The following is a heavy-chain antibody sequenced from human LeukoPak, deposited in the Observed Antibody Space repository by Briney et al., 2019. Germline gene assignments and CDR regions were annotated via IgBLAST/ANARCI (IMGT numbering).Heavy chain of an antibody. D-gene: IGHD5-12*01. Sequence: GTSVKVSCKASGFTFTSSAMQWVRQARGQRLEWIGWIVVGSGNTNYAQKFQERVTITRDMSTSTAYMELSSLRSEDTAVYYCAADSAYSGYPVFDYWGQGTLVTVSS. V-gene: IGHV1-58*02. CDR1: GFTFTSSA. CDR3: AADSAYSGYPVFDY. CDR2: IVVGSGNT. J-gene: IGHJ4*02.